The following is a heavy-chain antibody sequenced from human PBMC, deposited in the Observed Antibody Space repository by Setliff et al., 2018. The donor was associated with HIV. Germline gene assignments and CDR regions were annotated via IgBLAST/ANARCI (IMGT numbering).Heavy chain of an antibody. V-gene: IGHV1-69*10. J-gene: IGHJ4*02. CDR1: GGTFSSYA. CDR3: ARDYSPTFYYYDSSGTFDY. D-gene: IGHD3-22*01. CDR2: IIPILGIA. Sequence: GASVKVSCKASGGTFSSYAISWVRQAPGQGLEWMGGIIPILGIANYAQKFQGRVTITAVDSTSTAYMELSSLRSEDTAVYYCARDYSPTFYYYDSSGTFDYWGQGTLVTVSS.